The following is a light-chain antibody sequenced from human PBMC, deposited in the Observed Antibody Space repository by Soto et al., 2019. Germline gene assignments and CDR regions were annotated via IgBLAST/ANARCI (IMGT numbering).Light chain of an antibody. CDR2: GVV. Sequence: QSALTQPRSVSGSPGQSVTISCTGTGNDVGAYNYVSWYQQHPGRPPKLLIYGVVRWPSGVPDRFSGYKSGNTASLTISGLQADDEADYFCCSYAGGYTYLFGTGTKLTVL. CDR3: CSYAGGYTYL. CDR1: GNDVGAYNY. J-gene: IGLJ1*01. V-gene: IGLV2-11*01.